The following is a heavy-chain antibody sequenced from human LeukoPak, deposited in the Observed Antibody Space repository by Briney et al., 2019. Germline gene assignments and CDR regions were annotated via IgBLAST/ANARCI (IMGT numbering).Heavy chain of an antibody. Sequence: GGSLRLSCAASGFTFGSYSMNWVRQAPGKGLEWVSYISSSSSTIYYADSVKGRFTISRDNAKNSLYLQMNSLRAEDTAVYYCARDLGKSGWSTFDYWGQGTLVTVSS. V-gene: IGHV3-48*01. D-gene: IGHD6-19*01. CDR2: ISSSSSTI. CDR3: ARDLGKSGWSTFDY. CDR1: GFTFGSYS. J-gene: IGHJ4*02.